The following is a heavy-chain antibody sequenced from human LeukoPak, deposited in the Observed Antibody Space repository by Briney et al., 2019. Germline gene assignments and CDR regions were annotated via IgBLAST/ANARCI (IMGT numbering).Heavy chain of an antibody. CDR3: AREVDTAMVPSIGDDY. V-gene: IGHV3-11*06. CDR1: GFTFSDHY. D-gene: IGHD5-18*01. CDR2: ISSSSSSYT. Sequence: PGGSLRLSCAASGFTFSDHYMSWIRQAPGKGLEWVSYISSSSSSYTNYADSVKGRFTISRDNAKNSLYLQMNSLRAEDTAVYYCAREVDTAMVPSIGDDYWGQGTLVTVSS. J-gene: IGHJ4*02.